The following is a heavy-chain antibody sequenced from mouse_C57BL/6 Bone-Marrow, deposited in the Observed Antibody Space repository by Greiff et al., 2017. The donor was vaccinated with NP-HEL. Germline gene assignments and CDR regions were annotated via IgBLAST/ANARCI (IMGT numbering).Heavy chain of an antibody. CDR2: ISSGSSTI. D-gene: IGHD1-1*01. CDR1: GFTFSDYG. Sequence: EVKLQESGGGLVKPGGSLKLSCAASGFTFSDYGMHWVRQAPEKGLEWVAYISSGSSTIYYADTAKGRFTISRDNAKNTLFLQMTSLRSEDTAMYYCAIGAFITTVVAYWGQGTTLTVSS. J-gene: IGHJ2*01. CDR3: AIGAFITTVVAY. V-gene: IGHV5-17*01.